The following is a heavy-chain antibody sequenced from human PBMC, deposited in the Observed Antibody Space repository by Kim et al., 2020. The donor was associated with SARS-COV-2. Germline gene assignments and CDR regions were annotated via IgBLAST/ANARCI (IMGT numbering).Heavy chain of an antibody. CDR3: WGVCGTTSCSDDY. V-gene: IGHV3-23*01. CDR2: ISFGGVT. CDR1: GFTFSNYG. Sequence: GGSLRLSCAASGFTFSNYGVSWVRQAPGKGLEWVSAISFGGVTDYADSVRGRFTTSRDNPKSTVYLQMNSLRAEDTAVYYCWGVCGTTSCSDDYWGQGTLVTVSS. D-gene: IGHD2-2*01. J-gene: IGHJ4*02.